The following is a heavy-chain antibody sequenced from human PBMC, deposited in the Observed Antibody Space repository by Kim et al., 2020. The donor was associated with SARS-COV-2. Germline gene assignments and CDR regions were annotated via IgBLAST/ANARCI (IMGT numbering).Heavy chain of an antibody. J-gene: IGHJ5*02. CDR3: ARRPLGAAAGKGWFDP. D-gene: IGHD6-13*01. V-gene: IGHV5-51*01. CDR1: SFTSYW. CDR2: IYPGDSDT. Sequence: SFTSYWIGWVRQMPGKGLEWMGIIYPGDSDTRYSPSFQGQVTISADKSISTAYLQWSSLKASDTAMYYCARRPLGAAAGKGWFDPWGQGTLAT.